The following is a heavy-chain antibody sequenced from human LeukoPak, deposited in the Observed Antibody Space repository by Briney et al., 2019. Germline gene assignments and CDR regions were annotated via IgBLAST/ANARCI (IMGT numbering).Heavy chain of an antibody. CDR3: ARENXGDRWFDP. V-gene: IGHV3-74*01. J-gene: IGHJ5*02. CDR1: GFTFSSYW. Sequence: GGSLRLSCAASGFTFSSYWMHWVRQAPGEGLVWVSRINSDGSSTNYADSVKGRFTISRDNAKNTLYLQMNSLRAEDTAVYYCARENXGDRWFDPWGQGTLVTVS. CDR2: INSDGSST. D-gene: IGHD2-21*02.